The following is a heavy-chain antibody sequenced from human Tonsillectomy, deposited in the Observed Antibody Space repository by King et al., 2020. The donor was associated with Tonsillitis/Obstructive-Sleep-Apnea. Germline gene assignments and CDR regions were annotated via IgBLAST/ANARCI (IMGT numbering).Heavy chain of an antibody. CDR1: GGTFNSSI. J-gene: IGHJ5*02. V-gene: IGHV1-69*01. CDR3: ARGIIESKGGWFAP. CDR2: IIPLLGQV. Sequence: VQLVESGAEVKKPGSSVKVSCKASGGTFNSSIINWVRQAPGQGLEWMGGIIPLLGQVNYAQRFQGRVTLTADESTSTAYMELSSLRSEDTAVYYCARGIIESKGGWFAPWGQGTLVTVSS. D-gene: IGHD2-15*01.